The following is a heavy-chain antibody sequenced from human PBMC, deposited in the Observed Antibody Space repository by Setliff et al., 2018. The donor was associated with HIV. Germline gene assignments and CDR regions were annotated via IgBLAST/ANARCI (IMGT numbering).Heavy chain of an antibody. CDR2: IYYSGGT. Sequence: PSETLSLTCTVSGDSISSSSYYWGWLRQPPGKGLECIGNIYYSGGTDYNPSLKSRLTISLDTSKNQFSLKLTSVTAADTAIYYCARRPVLHNSGSVFDKWGQGTLVTLSS. J-gene: IGHJ4*02. CDR3: ARRPVLHNSGSVFDK. D-gene: IGHD6-25*01. V-gene: IGHV4-39*01. CDR1: GDSISSSSYY.